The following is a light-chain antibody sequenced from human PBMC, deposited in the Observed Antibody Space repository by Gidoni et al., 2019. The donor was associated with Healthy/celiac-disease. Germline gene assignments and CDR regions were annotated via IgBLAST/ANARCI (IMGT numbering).Light chain of an antibody. Sequence: EIVISQSLLSLPVTLGEPDSLSCMSSQSLLHSNGYNYLDWYLQKPGQSPQLLIYLGSNRDTGVPYRFSGSGSGTDFTLNISRVEAEDVGVYYCMQALQTPLTFGGGTKVEIK. CDR2: LGS. CDR1: QSLLHSNGYNY. J-gene: IGKJ4*01. V-gene: IGKV2-28*01. CDR3: MQALQTPLT.